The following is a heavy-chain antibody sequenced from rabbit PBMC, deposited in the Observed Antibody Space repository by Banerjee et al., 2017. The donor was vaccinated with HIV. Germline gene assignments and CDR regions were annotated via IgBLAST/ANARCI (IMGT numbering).Heavy chain of an antibody. D-gene: IGHD4-1*01. CDR1: GFSFSSSYW. CDR2: IDGGVSGNT. CDR3: ASPLETMNGWGGCYMHL. V-gene: IGHV1S45*01. J-gene: IGHJ3*01. Sequence: QEQLEESGGDLVKPEGSLTLTCTASGFSFSSSYWMSWVRQAPGKGLEWIACIDGGVSGNTYYANWAKGRFTISKTSSTTVTLQMTSLTAADTATYFCASPLETMNGWGGCYMHLWGQGTLVTVS.